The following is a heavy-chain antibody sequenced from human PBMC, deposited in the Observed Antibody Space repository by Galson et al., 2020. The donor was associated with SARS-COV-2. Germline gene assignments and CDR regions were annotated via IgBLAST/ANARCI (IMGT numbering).Heavy chain of an antibody. J-gene: IGHJ4*02. V-gene: IGHV4-34*08. CDR1: GGTLSPSY. CDR2: VNHRGTT. D-gene: IGHD1-20*01. CDR3: ASFVYAD. Sequence: SQASETLSLTCAVYGGTLSPSYWSWIRQPPGKGLEWIGEVNHRGTTNYNPALKSRVSISVDRSKTQVSLNLRSVTAADTAVYYCASFVYADWGQGTPVTVSS.